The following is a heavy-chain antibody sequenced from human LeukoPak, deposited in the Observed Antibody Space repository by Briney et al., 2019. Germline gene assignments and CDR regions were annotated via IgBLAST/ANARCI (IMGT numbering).Heavy chain of an antibody. CDR1: GGSISSGGYS. CDR2: IYHSGST. CDR3: ARGGMYYYDSSGYYYGFGFDY. J-gene: IGHJ4*02. V-gene: IGHV4-30-2*01. Sequence: PSETLSLTCAVSGGSISSGGYSWSWIRQPPGKGLEWIGYIYHSGSTYYNPSLKSRVTISVDRSKNQFSLKLSSVTAADTAVYYCARGGMYYYDSSGYYYGFGFDYWGQGTLVTVSS. D-gene: IGHD3-22*01.